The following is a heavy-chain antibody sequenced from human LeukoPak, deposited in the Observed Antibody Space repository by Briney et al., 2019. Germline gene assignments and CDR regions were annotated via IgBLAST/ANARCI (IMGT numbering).Heavy chain of an antibody. D-gene: IGHD6-13*01. CDR3: ARERIAAASVFDY. Sequence: SVKVSCKASGGTFSSYTISCVRQAPGQGHEWMGRIIPILGIANYAQKFQGRVTINADKSTSTAYMELSSLRSEDTAVYYCARERIAAASVFDYWGQGTLVTVSS. V-gene: IGHV1-69*04. J-gene: IGHJ4*02. CDR1: GGTFSSYT. CDR2: IIPILGIA.